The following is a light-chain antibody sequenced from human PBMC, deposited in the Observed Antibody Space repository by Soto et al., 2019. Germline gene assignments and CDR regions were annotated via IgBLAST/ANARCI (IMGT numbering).Light chain of an antibody. Sequence: DIQMTQSPSTLSASVGDRVTITCRASQSISSWLAWYQQKPGKAPKLLIYKASSLESGVPSRFSGSGSGTEFTLTISSLQPDDFATYYCQQYSTYTPRTFGQGTKEDIK. CDR1: QSISSW. J-gene: IGKJ1*01. CDR3: QQYSTYTPRT. V-gene: IGKV1-5*03. CDR2: KAS.